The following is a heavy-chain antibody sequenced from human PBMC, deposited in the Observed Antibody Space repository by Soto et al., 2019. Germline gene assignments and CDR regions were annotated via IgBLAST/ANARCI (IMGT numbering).Heavy chain of an antibody. CDR2: ISGSGGST. D-gene: IGHD3-3*01. V-gene: IGHV3-23*01. CDR1: GFTFSSYA. J-gene: IGHJ4*02. Sequence: EVQLLESGGGLVQPGGSLRLSCAASGFTFSSYAMSWVRQAPGKGLGWVSAISGSGGSTYYADSVKGRFTISRDNSKNTLYLQMNSLRAEDTAVYYCAKDLGKDYDFWSGYYNWDYWGQGTLVTISS. CDR3: AKDLGKDYDFWSGYYNWDY.